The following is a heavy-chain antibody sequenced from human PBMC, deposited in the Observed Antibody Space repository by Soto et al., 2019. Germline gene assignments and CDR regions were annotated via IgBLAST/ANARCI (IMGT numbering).Heavy chain of an antibody. V-gene: IGHV1-18*01. Sequence: QVQLVQSGAEVKKPGASVTVSCKASGYIFTRFGFSWVRRAAGQRLEWMGWVNGYNENNNYAQRFQGRLTLTTDKSTSTAYMELRSLRSDATALYYCARDVHGAYADFWGQGPLVTVSS. D-gene: IGHD4-17*01. J-gene: IGHJ4*02. CDR2: VNGYNENN. CDR3: ARDVHGAYADF. CDR1: GYIFTRFG.